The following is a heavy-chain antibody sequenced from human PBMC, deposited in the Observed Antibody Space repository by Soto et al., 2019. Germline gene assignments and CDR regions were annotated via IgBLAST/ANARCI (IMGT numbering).Heavy chain of an antibody. V-gene: IGHV3-7*01. CDR3: ARRYSSSWSGFDP. CDR2: IKQDGSEK. D-gene: IGHD6-13*01. Sequence: GGSLRLSCAASGVTFSSYWMSWVRQAPGKGLEWVANIKQDGSEKYYVDSVKGRFTISRGNAKNSLYLQMNSLRVEDTAVYYCARRYSSSWSGFDPWGQGTLVTVSS. CDR1: GVTFSSYW. J-gene: IGHJ5*02.